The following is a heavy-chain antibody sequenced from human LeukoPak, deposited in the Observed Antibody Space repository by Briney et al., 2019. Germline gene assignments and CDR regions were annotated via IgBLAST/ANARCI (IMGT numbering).Heavy chain of an antibody. Sequence: GGSLRLSCAASGFTFNSYGIHWVRQAPGKGLEWVAFIRYDGSSKYYVDSVKGRFTISRDNSKNTLYLQMNSLRAEDTAVYFCAKGSGWEASYFYYYMDVWGKGTTVTISS. D-gene: IGHD1-26*01. CDR3: AKGSGWEASYFYYYMDV. V-gene: IGHV3-30*02. CDR2: IRYDGSSK. J-gene: IGHJ6*03. CDR1: GFTFNSYG.